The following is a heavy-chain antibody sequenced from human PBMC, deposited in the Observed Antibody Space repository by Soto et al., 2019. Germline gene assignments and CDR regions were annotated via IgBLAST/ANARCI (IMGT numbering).Heavy chain of an antibody. V-gene: IGHV3-7*01. Sequence: PGGSLRLSCAASGFSVSDYWMSWVRQAPGKGLEWVANIKEDGSETYYEESVKGRFTISRDNAENSLYLQMHSLTVEDTAVYYCVRAFPRTSGCFDYWGQGSLVTVS. J-gene: IGHJ4*02. CDR2: IKEDGSET. CDR1: GFSVSDYW. CDR3: VRAFPRTSGCFDY. D-gene: IGHD6-19*01.